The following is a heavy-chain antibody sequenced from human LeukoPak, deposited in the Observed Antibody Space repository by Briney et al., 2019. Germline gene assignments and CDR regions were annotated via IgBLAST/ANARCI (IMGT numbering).Heavy chain of an antibody. Sequence: PGGSLRLSCAASGFTFSSYSMNWVRQAPGKGLEWVSYISSSSSDIDYADSVKGRFTISRDNSKNSLHLQMNSLRAEDTAVYYCAREVWSGFPIVGWGQGTLVSVSS. CDR1: GFTFSSYS. CDR3: AREVWSGFPIVG. J-gene: IGHJ4*02. D-gene: IGHD3-3*01. V-gene: IGHV3-21*01. CDR2: ISSSSSDI.